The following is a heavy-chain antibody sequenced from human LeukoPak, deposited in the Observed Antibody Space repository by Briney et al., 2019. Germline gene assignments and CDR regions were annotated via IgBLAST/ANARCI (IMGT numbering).Heavy chain of an antibody. Sequence: GASVKVSCKASGYTFTSYAMHWVRQAPGQRLEWMGWINAGNGNTKYSQKFQGRVTITRDISASTAYMELSSLRSEDTAVYYCARPLYGDYELDYWGQGTLVTVSS. D-gene: IGHD4-17*01. V-gene: IGHV1-3*01. CDR3: ARPLYGDYELDY. J-gene: IGHJ4*02. CDR2: INAGNGNT. CDR1: GYTFTSYA.